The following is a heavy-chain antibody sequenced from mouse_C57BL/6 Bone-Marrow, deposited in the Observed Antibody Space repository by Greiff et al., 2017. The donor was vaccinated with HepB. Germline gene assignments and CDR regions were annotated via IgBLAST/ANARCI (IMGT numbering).Heavy chain of an antibody. D-gene: IGHD1-1*01. V-gene: IGHV1-81*01. CDR3: ARSPGSSSWFAY. Sequence: VQLVESGAELARPGASVKLSCKASGYTFTSYGISWVKQRTGQGLEWIGEIYPRSGNTYYNEKFKGKATLTADKSSSTAYMELRSLTSEDSAVYFCARSPGSSSWFAYWGQGTLVTVSA. CDR2: IYPRSGNT. CDR1: GYTFTSYG. J-gene: IGHJ3*01.